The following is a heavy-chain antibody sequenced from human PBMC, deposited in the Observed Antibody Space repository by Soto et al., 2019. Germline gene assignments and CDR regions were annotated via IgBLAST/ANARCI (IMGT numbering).Heavy chain of an antibody. D-gene: IGHD4-4*01. V-gene: IGHV1-2*04. J-gene: IGHJ6*03. Sequence: ASVKISCKASGYTFTGYYMHWVRQAPGQGLEWMGWINPNSGGTNYAQKFQGWVTMTRDTSISTAYMELSRLRSDDTAVYYCARGPPTVYYYYYYMDVWGKGTTVTVSS. CDR2: INPNSGGT. CDR1: GYTFTGYY. CDR3: ARGPPTVYYYYYYMDV.